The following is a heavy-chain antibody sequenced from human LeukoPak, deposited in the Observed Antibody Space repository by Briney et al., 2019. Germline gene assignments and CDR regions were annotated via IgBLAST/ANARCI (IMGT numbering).Heavy chain of an antibody. CDR2: ISHSGST. V-gene: IGHV4-34*01. D-gene: IGHD1-26*01. J-gene: IGHJ4*02. CDR1: GGSYSGYY. CDR3: ARGGGGSYYFDY. Sequence: SETLSLTCAVYGGSYSGYYWSWIRQPPGKGLEWIGEISHSGSTNYNPSLKSRVTISVDTSKNQFSLKLSSVTAADTAVYYCARGGGGSYYFDYWGQGTLVTVSS.